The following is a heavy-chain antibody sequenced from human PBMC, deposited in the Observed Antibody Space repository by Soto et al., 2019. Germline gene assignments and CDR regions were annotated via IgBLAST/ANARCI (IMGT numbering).Heavy chain of an antibody. Sequence: QLLESGGGLAQPGGSLRLSCAASGLTFSNYAMSWVRQAPGKGLEWGSTVSSRGDDTHYADSVKGRFTISRDNSRNTLYLQVNSLTAEDTAVYYCAKDLGDSFHWGQGTLVTVSS. CDR3: AKDLGDSFH. D-gene: IGHD4-4*01. CDR2: VSSRGDDT. J-gene: IGHJ4*02. V-gene: IGHV3-23*01. CDR1: GLTFSNYA.